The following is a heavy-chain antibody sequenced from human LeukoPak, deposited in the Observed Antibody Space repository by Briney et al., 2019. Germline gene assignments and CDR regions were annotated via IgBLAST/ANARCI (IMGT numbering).Heavy chain of an antibody. D-gene: IGHD3-22*01. CDR2: IYHSGST. J-gene: IGHJ3*02. CDR1: GGSISNYY. CDR3: ARGRFGYYDSSGYQKRAFDI. V-gene: IGHV4-59*12. Sequence: SETLSLTCTVSGGSISNYYWSWIRQPPGEGLEWIGYIYHSGSTNYNPSHKSRVTISVDTSKNQFSLKLSSVTAADTAVYYCARGRFGYYDSSGYQKRAFDIWGQGTMVTVSS.